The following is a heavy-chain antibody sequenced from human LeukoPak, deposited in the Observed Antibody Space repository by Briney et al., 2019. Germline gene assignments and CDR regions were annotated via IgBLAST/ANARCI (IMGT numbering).Heavy chain of an antibody. CDR3: ARDRGYDGLGV. Sequence: SETLSLTCTVSGGSISSYYWSWIRQRPGKGLEWIGYISYSGSTYYNSSIKSRVTISVDTSKNQFSLRLSSVTAADTAVYYCARDRGYDGLGVWGQGTTVTVSS. CDR2: ISYSGST. V-gene: IGHV4-59*06. CDR1: GGSISSYY. J-gene: IGHJ6*02. D-gene: IGHD5-12*01.